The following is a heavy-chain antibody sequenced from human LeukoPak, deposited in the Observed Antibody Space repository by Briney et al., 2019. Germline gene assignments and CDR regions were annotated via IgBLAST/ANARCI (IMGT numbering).Heavy chain of an antibody. Sequence: ASAKVSCKASGYTFTNYAMNWVRQAPGQGLEWMGWINTNTGNPTYAQGFTGRFVFSLDASVSTAYLQIRRLKAEDTAVYYCARNRISHHMDVWGKGTTVTVSS. D-gene: IGHD2-15*01. CDR2: INTNTGNP. CDR3: ARNRISHHMDV. J-gene: IGHJ6*03. CDR1: GYTFTNYA. V-gene: IGHV7-4-1*01.